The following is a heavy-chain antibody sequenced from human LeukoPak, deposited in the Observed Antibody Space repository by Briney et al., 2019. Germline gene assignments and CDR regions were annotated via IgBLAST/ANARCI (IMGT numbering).Heavy chain of an antibody. Sequence: PSETLSLTCTVSGGSISSYYWSWIRQPPGKGLEWIGYIYDSGSTNYNPSLKSRVTISVDTSKKQFSLKLSSVTAADTAVYYCARQTGYYGSGSHIDYWGQGTLVTVSS. CDR1: GGSISSYY. D-gene: IGHD3-10*01. J-gene: IGHJ4*02. CDR3: ARQTGYYGSGSHIDY. CDR2: IYDSGST. V-gene: IGHV4-59*08.